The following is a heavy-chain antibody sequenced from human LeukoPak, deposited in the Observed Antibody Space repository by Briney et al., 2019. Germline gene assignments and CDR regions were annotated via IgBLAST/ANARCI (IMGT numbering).Heavy chain of an antibody. CDR3: ARDGSGSIDLDH. J-gene: IGHJ4*02. CDR2: VDNDGRGT. CDR1: GFTYSAYW. D-gene: IGHD3-3*01. V-gene: IGHV3-74*01. Sequence: GESLRLSCSASGFTYSAYWMHWVRQAPGKGLVWVSYVDNDGRGTAYVDSVKGRFTISRDNAKNTVYLQMNSLRVDDTAVYYCARDGSGSIDLDHWGQGTLVTVSS.